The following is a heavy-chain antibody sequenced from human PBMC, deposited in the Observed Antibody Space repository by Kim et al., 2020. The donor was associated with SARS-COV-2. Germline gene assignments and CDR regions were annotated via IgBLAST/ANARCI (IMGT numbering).Heavy chain of an antibody. V-gene: IGHV3-48*02. J-gene: IGHJ3*01. CDR2: ITKRSTTI. CDR3: VRDRRGGAFDV. Sequence: GGSLRLSCATSGFTFSDYDMNWVRQAPGKGLEWLSFITKRSTTIYYAESVKGRFTTSRDNVRNSLYLQMNSLRDEDTALYYCVRDRRGGAFDVWGQGTMV. D-gene: IGHD3-10*01. CDR1: GFTFSDYD.